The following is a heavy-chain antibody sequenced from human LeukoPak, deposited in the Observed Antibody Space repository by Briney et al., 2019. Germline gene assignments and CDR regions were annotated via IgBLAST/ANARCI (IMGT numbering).Heavy chain of an antibody. J-gene: IGHJ3*02. V-gene: IGHV4-59*01. CDR2: IYYSGST. CDR1: GGSISSYY. D-gene: IGHD2-15*01. Sequence: SETLSLTCTVSGGSISSYYWSWIRQPPGKGLEWIGYIYYSGSTNYNPSLKSRVTISVDTSKNQFSLKLSSVTAADTAVYYCARNRGGPYAFDIWGQGTMVTVPS. CDR3: ARNRGGPYAFDI.